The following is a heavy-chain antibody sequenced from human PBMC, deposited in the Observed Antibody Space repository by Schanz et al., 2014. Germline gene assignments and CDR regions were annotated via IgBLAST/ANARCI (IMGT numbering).Heavy chain of an antibody. CDR2: INPDGSGK. Sequence: EVQLVESGGGLVQPGGSLRLSCAASGFTFSSYWMSWVRQAPGKGLESVAKINPDGSGKYYVVSVEGRFTISRDNAKSSLFLQMNSLRAEDTAVYYCVREVGAAAGLAWGLDYWGRGTLVTVSS. CDR1: GFTFSSYW. CDR3: VREVGAAAGLAWGLDY. V-gene: IGHV3-7*01. J-gene: IGHJ4*02. D-gene: IGHD6-13*01.